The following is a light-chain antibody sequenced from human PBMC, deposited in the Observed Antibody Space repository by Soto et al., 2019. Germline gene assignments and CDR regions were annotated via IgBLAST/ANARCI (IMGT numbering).Light chain of an antibody. Sequence: DIQMTQSPSTLSASVGDRVTITCRASQSISSWLAWYQQKPGKAPKLLIYKASSLESGVPSRFSGSGSGTEFTLTISSLPPDDFATYYSQQYNSYSTFGQGTKVEIK. CDR3: QQYNSYST. CDR1: QSISSW. V-gene: IGKV1-5*03. CDR2: KAS. J-gene: IGKJ1*01.